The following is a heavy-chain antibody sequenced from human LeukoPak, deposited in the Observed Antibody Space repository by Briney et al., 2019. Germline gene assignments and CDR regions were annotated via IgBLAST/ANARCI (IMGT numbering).Heavy chain of an antibody. D-gene: IGHD6-19*01. CDR3: ARTVASRDAFDI. CDR2: IYTSGST. J-gene: IGHJ3*02. V-gene: IGHV4-61*02. Sequence: SETLSLTCAVSGGSISSGGYSWSWIRQPPGKGLEWIGRIYTSGSTNYNPSLKSRVTMSVDTSKNQFSLKLSSVTAADTAVYYCARTVASRDAFDIWGQGTMVTVSS. CDR1: GGSISSGGYS.